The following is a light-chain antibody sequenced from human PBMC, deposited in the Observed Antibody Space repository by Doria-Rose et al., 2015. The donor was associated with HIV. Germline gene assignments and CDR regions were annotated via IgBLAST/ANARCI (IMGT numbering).Light chain of an antibody. CDR1: QSLLYTSKNY. J-gene: IGKJ3*01. V-gene: IGKV4-1*01. CDR2: WSS. Sequence: DIRLTQSPESLGMSLGERATLNCKSNQSLLYTSKNYLAWYQQKPGQPPKLLVYWSSTRQSGVPARFSGGGSGTYFTLTISSLVAEDVAVYYCQQYYDAPSFGPGTTVDIK. CDR3: QQYYDAPS.